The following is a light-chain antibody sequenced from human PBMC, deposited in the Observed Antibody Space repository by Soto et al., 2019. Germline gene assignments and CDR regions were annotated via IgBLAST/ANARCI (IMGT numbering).Light chain of an antibody. J-gene: IGKJ2*01. Sequence: DIQMTQSPSSLSAYVGDRVTISCRASQSISSYLNWYQQKPRKAPNLVIYAASSLQSGVSSRFSGSGSGTDFTLTISSLQPEDFATYYCQRSYSALAYTFGQGTKLEIK. CDR1: QSISSY. CDR3: QRSYSALAYT. V-gene: IGKV1-39*01. CDR2: AAS.